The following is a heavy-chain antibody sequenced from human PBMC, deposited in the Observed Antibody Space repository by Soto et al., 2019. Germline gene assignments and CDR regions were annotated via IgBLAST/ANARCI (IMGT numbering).Heavy chain of an antibody. CDR2: IYYRGNT. D-gene: IGHD3-16*01. CDR1: GYSISSSNW. V-gene: IGHV4-28*01. J-gene: IGHJ4*02. CDR3: ARTLGGVYGFDY. Sequence: QVQLQESGPGLVKPSDILSLTCAVSGYSISSSNWWGWIRQPPGKGLEWIGYIYYRGNTYYNPSLKSRVTMSVDTSKNQFSLKLSSVTAVHTAMYYCARTLGGVYGFDYWGQGTLVTVSS.